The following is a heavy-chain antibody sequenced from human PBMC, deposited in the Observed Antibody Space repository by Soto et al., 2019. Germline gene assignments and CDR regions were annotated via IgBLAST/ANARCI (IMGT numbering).Heavy chain of an antibody. CDR2: IYTSGAT. V-gene: IGHV4-4*07. Sequence: QVQLQESGPGLVKASETLSLTCTVSGGSMSKYYLAWIRQPAGKGLEWIGRIYTSGATNYNPSLKSRVTMSVDTSKNQFSLNLSSVTAADTALYFCARQTTYSSSWYVYWGHGILVTVSS. CDR3: ARQTTYSSSWYVY. J-gene: IGHJ4*01. CDR1: GGSMSKYY. D-gene: IGHD6-13*01.